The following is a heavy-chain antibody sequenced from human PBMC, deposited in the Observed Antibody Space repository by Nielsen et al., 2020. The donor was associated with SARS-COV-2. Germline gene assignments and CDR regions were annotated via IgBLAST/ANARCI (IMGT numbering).Heavy chain of an antibody. V-gene: IGHV1-69*05. J-gene: IGHJ3*02. CDR1: GGTFSSYA. Sequence: SVKVSCKASGGTFSSYAISWVRQAPGQGLEWMGGIIPIFGTANYAQKFQERVTITRDMSTSTAYMELSSLRSEDTAVYYCAAVSPYAGAFDIWGQGTMVTVSS. CDR2: IIPIFGTA. CDR3: AAVSPYAGAFDI. D-gene: IGHD2-2*01.